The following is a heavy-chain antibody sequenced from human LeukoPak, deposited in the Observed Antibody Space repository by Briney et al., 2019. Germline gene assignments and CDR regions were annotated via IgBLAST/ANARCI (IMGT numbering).Heavy chain of an antibody. D-gene: IGHD3-3*01. J-gene: IGHJ4*02. CDR2: INTDGSST. CDR3: ARGASASPSQFDY. CDR1: GFTVSSYW. Sequence: GGSLRLSCAASGFTVSSYWMHWVRQAPGKGLVWVSRINTDGSSTTYADSVKGRFTISRDNAKNTLYLQMNSLRAEDTAVYYCARGASASPSQFDYWGQGTLVNVSS. V-gene: IGHV3-74*01.